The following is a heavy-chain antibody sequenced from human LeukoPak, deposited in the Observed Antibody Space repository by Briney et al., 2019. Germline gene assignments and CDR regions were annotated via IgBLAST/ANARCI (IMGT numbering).Heavy chain of an antibody. CDR3: ASVVVPAAPFDY. Sequence: ASVKVSCKASGYTFTGYYMHWVRQAPGQGLERMGWINPNSGGTNYAQKFQGRVTMARDTSISTAYMELSRLRSDDTAVYYCASVVVPAAPFDYWGQGTLVTVSS. J-gene: IGHJ4*02. D-gene: IGHD2-2*01. V-gene: IGHV1-2*02. CDR1: GYTFTGYY. CDR2: INPNSGGT.